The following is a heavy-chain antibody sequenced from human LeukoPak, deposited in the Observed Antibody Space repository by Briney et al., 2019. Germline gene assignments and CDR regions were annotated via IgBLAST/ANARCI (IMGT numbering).Heavy chain of an antibody. J-gene: IGHJ4*02. V-gene: IGHV1-2*02. D-gene: IGHD6-13*01. CDR2: INPNSGGT. Sequence: DSVKVSCKASGYTFTGYYMHWVRQAPGQGLEWMGWINPNSGGTNYAQKFQGRVTMTRDTSISTAYMELSRLRSDDTAVYYCARESRIAAAGYIDYWGQGTLVTVSS. CDR3: ARESRIAAAGYIDY. CDR1: GYTFTGYY.